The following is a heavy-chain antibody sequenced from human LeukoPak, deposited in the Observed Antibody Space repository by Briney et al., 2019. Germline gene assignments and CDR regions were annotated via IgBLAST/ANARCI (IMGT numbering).Heavy chain of an antibody. D-gene: IGHD1-1*01. V-gene: IGHV4-4*07. CDR2: IYTSGST. Sequence: SETLSLTCTVSGGSISSYYWSWIRQPAGKGLEWIGRIYTSGSTNYNPSLKSRVTMSVDTSKNQFSLKLSSVTAADTAVYYCARDNPLNWNVGMDVWGKGTTVTVSS. J-gene: IGHJ6*04. CDR1: GGSISSYY. CDR3: ARDNPLNWNVGMDV.